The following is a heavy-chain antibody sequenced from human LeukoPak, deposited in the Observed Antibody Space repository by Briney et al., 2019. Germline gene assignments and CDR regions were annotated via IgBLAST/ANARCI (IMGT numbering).Heavy chain of an antibody. V-gene: IGHV3-64*01. Sequence: GGSLRLSCAASGFTFSSYAMHWVRQAPGKGLEYVSAISSNGGSTYYANSVKGRFTISRDNSKNTLYLQMGSLRAEDMAVYYCARDPRYCSGGSCYAGSYYFDYWGQGTLVTVSS. CDR3: ARDPRYCSGGSCYAGSYYFDY. J-gene: IGHJ4*02. CDR1: GFTFSSYA. CDR2: ISSNGGST. D-gene: IGHD2-15*01.